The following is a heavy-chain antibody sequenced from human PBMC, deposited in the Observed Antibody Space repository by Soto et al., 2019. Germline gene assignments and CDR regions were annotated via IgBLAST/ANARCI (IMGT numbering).Heavy chain of an antibody. CDR2: IHGGRGGA. CDR1: GFTFKNFS. D-gene: IGHD6-13*01. Sequence: GGSLRLSCAASGFTFKNFSMSWVRQTPGKGLEWVSSIHGGRGGAEYTDSVKGRFTVSRDDSRGTMYLQLSSLRVDDTAVYYCSKDLSSSSWYGDFYYYYYGMDVWGQGTTVTVSS. V-gene: IGHV3-23*01. J-gene: IGHJ6*02. CDR3: SKDLSSSSWYGDFYYYYYGMDV.